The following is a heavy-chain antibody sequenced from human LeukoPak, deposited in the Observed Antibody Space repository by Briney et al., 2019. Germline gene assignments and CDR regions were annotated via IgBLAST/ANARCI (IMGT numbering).Heavy chain of an antibody. J-gene: IGHJ4*02. CDR2: LSDSGGRT. V-gene: IGHV3-23*01. CDR1: GFTFSSYA. D-gene: IGHD5-24*01. Sequence: PGGSLRLSCAASGFTFSSYAMRWVRQAPGKGLEWVSSLSDSGGRTYYADSVKGRFTISRDNSKNTLYLQMNSLRADDTAVYYCAPGWVDGNWGQGTLVTVSS. CDR3: APGWVDGN.